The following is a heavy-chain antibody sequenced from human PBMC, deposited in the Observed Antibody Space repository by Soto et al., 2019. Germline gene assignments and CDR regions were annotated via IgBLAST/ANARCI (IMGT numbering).Heavy chain of an antibody. V-gene: IGHV4-59*01. J-gene: IGHJ3*02. CDR3: ARVMFISLRSTDAFDI. CDR2: VYYSGST. CDR1: GDSITSFC. Sequence: LVLLSLTCSVSGDSITSFCGSWIRQPPGKGLEWIGYVYYSGSTNYNSSLKSRVTISLDTSKSQFSLRLSSVTAADTAVYYCARVMFISLRSTDAFDIWGQGTMVTVSS. D-gene: IGHD3-22*01.